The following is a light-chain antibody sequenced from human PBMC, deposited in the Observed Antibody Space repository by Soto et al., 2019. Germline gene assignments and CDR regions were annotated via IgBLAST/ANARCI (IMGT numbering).Light chain of an antibody. J-gene: IGLJ1*01. CDR3: CSYGGSFYV. CDR1: SSDVGGYNY. Sequence: QSALTQPHSVSGSPGQSVAISCSGTSSDVGGYNYVSWYQQHPGKAPKLIIFDVNKRPSGVPDRFSGSKSGSTASLTISGLQAEAEADYYCCSYGGSFYVVGTGPTLTVL. CDR2: DVN. V-gene: IGLV2-11*01.